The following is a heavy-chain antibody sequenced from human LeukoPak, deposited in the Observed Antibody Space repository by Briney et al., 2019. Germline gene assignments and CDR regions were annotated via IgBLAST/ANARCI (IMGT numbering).Heavy chain of an antibody. CDR3: ARESIMITFGGVIVTPVDY. J-gene: IGHJ4*02. D-gene: IGHD3-16*02. CDR1: GGSISSSSYY. Sequence: PSETLSLTCTVSGGSISSSSYYWGWIRQPPGKGLEGFGSIYYSGRTYYTPSLKSRVTISVDASKHQFSLKLSSVTAADTAVYYCARESIMITFGGVIVTPVDYWGQGTLVTVSS. CDR2: IYYSGRT. V-gene: IGHV4-39*01.